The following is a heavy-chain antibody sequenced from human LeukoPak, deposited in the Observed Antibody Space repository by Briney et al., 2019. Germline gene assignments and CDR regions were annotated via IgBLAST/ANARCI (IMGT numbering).Heavy chain of an antibody. Sequence: PGGSLRLSCAVSGISLSNYGMSWVRQAPGKGLEWVAGISGSGGSTNYADSVKGRFTISRDNPKNTLYLQMNRLRAEDTAVYFCAKRGAVIRVILVGFHKEAYYFDSWGQGALVTVSS. J-gene: IGHJ4*02. CDR1: GISLSNYG. CDR3: AKRGAVIRVILVGFHKEAYYFDS. D-gene: IGHD3-22*01. CDR2: ISGSGGST. V-gene: IGHV3-23*01.